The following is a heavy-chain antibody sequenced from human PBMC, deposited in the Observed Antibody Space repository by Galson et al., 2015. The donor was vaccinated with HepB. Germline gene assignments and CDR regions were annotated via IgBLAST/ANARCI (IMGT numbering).Heavy chain of an antibody. CDR3: AKGGGYGSGE. CDR1: GFIFNNYW. V-gene: IGHV3-7*03. Sequence: SLRLSCAASGFIFNNYWMSWVRQAPGKGLEWVANIKQDGSEKYYVDSVKGRFTISRDNAKNSLYLQMNSLRVGDTAVYYCAKGGGYGSGEWGQGTLVTVSS. D-gene: IGHD3-10*01. J-gene: IGHJ4*02. CDR2: IKQDGSEK.